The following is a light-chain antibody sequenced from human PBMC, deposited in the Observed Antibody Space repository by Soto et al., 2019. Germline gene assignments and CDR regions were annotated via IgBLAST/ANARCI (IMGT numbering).Light chain of an antibody. CDR1: QSVSNNF. CDR3: QQYGSSPPLYT. CDR2: GAS. Sequence: EIVLTQSPGTLSLSPGERATLSCWASQSVSNNFLAWYQQKPGQAPRLLIYGASYRATGIPDRFSGSGSGTDFTLTNSRLEPEDFAVYYCQQYGSSPPLYTFGQGTKLEIK. J-gene: IGKJ2*01. V-gene: IGKV3-20*01.